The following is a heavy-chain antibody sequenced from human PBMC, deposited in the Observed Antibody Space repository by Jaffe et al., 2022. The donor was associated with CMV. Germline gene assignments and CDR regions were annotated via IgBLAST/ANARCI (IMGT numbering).Heavy chain of an antibody. CDR2: ISSSSSYI. V-gene: IGHV3-21*01. CDR1: GFTFSSYS. CDR3: ARDTESIAVAGNAFDI. Sequence: EVQLVESGGGLVKPGGSLRLSCAASGFTFSSYSMNWVRQAPGKGLEWVSSISSSSSYIYYADSVKGRFTISRDNAKNSLYLQMNSLRAEDTAVYYCARDTESIAVAGNAFDIWGQGTMVTVSS. D-gene: IGHD6-19*01. J-gene: IGHJ3*02.